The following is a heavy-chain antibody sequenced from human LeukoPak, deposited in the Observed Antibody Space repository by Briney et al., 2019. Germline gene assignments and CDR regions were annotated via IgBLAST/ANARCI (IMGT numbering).Heavy chain of an antibody. D-gene: IGHD6-19*01. J-gene: IGHJ5*02. V-gene: IGHV3-43*01. CDR3: AREHGWHVGRNGWPLDWFDP. CDR1: GFTFDDYT. CDR2: ISWDGGST. Sequence: GGSLRLSCAASGFTFDDYTMHWVRQAPGKGLEWVSLISWDGGSTYYADSVKGRFTISRDNSKNSLYLQMNSLRVEDTAIYYCAREHGWHVGRNGWPLDWFDPWGQGTLVTVSS.